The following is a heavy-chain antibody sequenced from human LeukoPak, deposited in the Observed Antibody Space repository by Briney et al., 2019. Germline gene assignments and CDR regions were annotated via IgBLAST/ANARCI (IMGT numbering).Heavy chain of an antibody. J-gene: IGHJ4*02. CDR3: ARSIYSITYYFDY. Sequence: PSETLSLTCTVSGGSISSYYWSWIRQPPGKGLEWIGYIYYSGSTNYNPSLKSRVTISVDTSKNQFSLKLSSVTAADTAVYYCARSIYSITYYFDYWGQRTLVTVSS. CDR2: IYYSGST. V-gene: IGHV4-59*08. D-gene: IGHD3-3*01. CDR1: GGSISSYY.